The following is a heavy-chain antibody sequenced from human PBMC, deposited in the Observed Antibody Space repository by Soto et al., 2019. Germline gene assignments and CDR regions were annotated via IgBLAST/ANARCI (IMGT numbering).Heavy chain of an antibody. J-gene: IGHJ6*02. V-gene: IGHV1-69*06. Sequence: SVKVSCKASGGTFSSYAISWVRQAPGQGLEWMGGIIPIFGTANYAQKFQGRVTITADKSTSTAYMELSSLRSEDTAVYYCARDWVYYYDSSGYRFMDVWGQGTTVTVSS. CDR1: GGTFSSYA. D-gene: IGHD3-22*01. CDR3: ARDWVYYYDSSGYRFMDV. CDR2: IIPIFGTA.